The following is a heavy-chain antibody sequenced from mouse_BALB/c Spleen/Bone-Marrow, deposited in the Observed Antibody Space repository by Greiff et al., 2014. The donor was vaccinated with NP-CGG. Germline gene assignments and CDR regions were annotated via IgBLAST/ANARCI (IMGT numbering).Heavy chain of an antibody. V-gene: IGHV7-3*02. CDR1: GFTFTDYY. Sequence: EVKLMESGGGLVQPGGSLRLSCATSGFTFTDYYMTWVRQPPGKALEWLGFIRNKANGYTTESSASVKGRFTISRDNSQSILYLQMNTLRAEDSATYYCASLLTFYAMDYWGQGTSVTVSS. CDR3: ASLLTFYAMDY. J-gene: IGHJ4*01. CDR2: IRNKANGYTT. D-gene: IGHD4-1*01.